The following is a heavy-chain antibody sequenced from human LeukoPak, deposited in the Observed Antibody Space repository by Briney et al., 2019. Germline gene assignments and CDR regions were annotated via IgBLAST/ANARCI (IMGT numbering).Heavy chain of an antibody. CDR1: GFTFSSYA. CDR2: ITGSGGIT. CDR3: ARGHRFCSTATCYLGDS. J-gene: IGHJ4*02. V-gene: IGHV3-23*01. Sequence: GGSLRLSCAASGFTFSSYAMSWVRQAPGKGLEWVSAITGSGGITYYADPVKGRLTISRDNFKNTVYLQMNSLRAEDTAVYYCARGHRFCSTATCYLGDSWGQGTLVTVSS. D-gene: IGHD2-2*01.